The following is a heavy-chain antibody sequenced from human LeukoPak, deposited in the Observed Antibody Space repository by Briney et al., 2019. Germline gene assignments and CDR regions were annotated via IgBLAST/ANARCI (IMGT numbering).Heavy chain of an antibody. CDR2: IIPLLGIA. D-gene: IGHD3-22*01. CDR3: ARDPSGGGYFDY. Sequence: SVKLSCKASGGTLSSYTISWVRQAPGQGLECMGRIIPLLGIANYAQKFQGRVTITADKSTSTAYMELSSLRSEDTAVYYCARDPSGGGYFDYWGQGTLVTVSS. CDR1: GGTLSSYT. V-gene: IGHV1-69*04. J-gene: IGHJ4*02.